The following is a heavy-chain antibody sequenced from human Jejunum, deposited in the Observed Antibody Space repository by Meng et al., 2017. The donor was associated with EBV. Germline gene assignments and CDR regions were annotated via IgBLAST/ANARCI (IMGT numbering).Heavy chain of an antibody. J-gene: IGHJ4*02. CDR2: IYPGGGT. V-gene: IGHV4-4*02. CDR3: AGNGYYALEY. CDR1: GVPNSDNGG. D-gene: IGHD3-22*01. Sequence: QECAARRGKTLGSRSLTWVVSGVPNSDNGGGRWVRQPPGKGLEWLGEIYPGGGTNDNPYLESRVTISVDKSKNQFSLKLNSVTVADTAVYYCAGNGYYALEYWGPGILVTVSS.